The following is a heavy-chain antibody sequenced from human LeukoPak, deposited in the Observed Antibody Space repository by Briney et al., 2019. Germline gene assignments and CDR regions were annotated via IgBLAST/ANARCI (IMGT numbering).Heavy chain of an antibody. D-gene: IGHD3-3*01. CDR3: VTEFWYRFDY. CDR2: FAWDESAI. V-gene: IGHV3-7*01. Sequence: PGGSLRLSCITSGFNFRRYNMAWVRQAPGKGLEWLATFAWDESAIEYADSVRSRFTISRDNAKNSVHLQITGLRAEDTAVYFCVTEFWYRFDYWGQGLLVTVSS. J-gene: IGHJ4*02. CDR1: GFNFRRYN.